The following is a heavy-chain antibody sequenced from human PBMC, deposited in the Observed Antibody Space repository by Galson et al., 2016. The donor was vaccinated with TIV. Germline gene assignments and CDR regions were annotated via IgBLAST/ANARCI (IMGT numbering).Heavy chain of an antibody. Sequence: TLSLTCTVSGGSTSSYYWTWIRQPPGKGLEWIGYIYHTGNTIYNPSLKSRVAISLDTSKNQFSLKLSSVTAADTAPYYCAREGSADYDWGRAHFDYWGQGTLVTVSS. CDR1: GGSTSSYY. CDR3: AREGSADYDWGRAHFDY. CDR2: IYHTGNT. D-gene: IGHD3-16*01. V-gene: IGHV4-59*12. J-gene: IGHJ4*02.